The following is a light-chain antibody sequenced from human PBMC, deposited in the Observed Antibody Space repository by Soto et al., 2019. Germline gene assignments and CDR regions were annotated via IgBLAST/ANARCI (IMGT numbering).Light chain of an antibody. CDR2: DAS. J-gene: IGKJ4*01. CDR3: QQRSNWPPVT. Sequence: EIVVTQSPATLSFSPGERVTLSCRASQCVGYHLAWYQQKPGQAPRLLIYDASNRATGIPARFSGSGSGTDFTLAISSLEPEDFAVYYCQQRSNWPPVTFGGGTKVDI. V-gene: IGKV3-11*01. CDR1: QCVGYH.